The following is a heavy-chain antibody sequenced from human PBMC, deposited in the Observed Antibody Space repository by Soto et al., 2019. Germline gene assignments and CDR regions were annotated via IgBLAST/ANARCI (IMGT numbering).Heavy chain of an antibody. CDR3: ARAPAYYYGPLEG. V-gene: IGHV4-59*01. CDR1: GGSISSYY. D-gene: IGHD3-10*01. J-gene: IGHJ3*01. CDR2: IYYSGST. Sequence: QVQLQESGPGLVKPSETLSLTCTVSGGSISSYYWSWIRQPPGKGLEWIGYIYYSGSTNYNPSLKSRVTISVDTSKNQFSLKLSSVTAADTAVYYCARAPAYYYGPLEGWGQGTMVTVSS.